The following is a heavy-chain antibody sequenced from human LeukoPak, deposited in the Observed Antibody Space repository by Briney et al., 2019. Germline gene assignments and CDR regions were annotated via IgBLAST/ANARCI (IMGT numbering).Heavy chain of an antibody. J-gene: IGHJ4*02. CDR2: IKQDGSEK. D-gene: IGHD3-10*01. Sequence: GGSLRLSCAASGFTFSSYWVSWVRQAPGKGLEWVANIKQDGSEKYYVDSVKGRFTISRDNAKNSLYLQMNSLRAEDTAVYYCASWRFGFAYWGQGTLVTVSS. V-gene: IGHV3-7*01. CDR3: ASWRFGFAY. CDR1: GFTFSSYW.